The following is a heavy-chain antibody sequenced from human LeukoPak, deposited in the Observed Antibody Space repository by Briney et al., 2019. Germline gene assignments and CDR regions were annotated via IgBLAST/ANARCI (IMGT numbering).Heavy chain of an antibody. V-gene: IGHV1-69*04. Sequence: GASVKVSCKASGGTFSSYAISWVRQAPGQGLEWMGRIIPILGIANYAQKFQERVTITRDMSTSTAYMELSSLRSEDTAVYYCAAIYSGYDSQFDYWGQGTLVTVSS. CDR1: GGTFSSYA. CDR3: AAIYSGYDSQFDY. J-gene: IGHJ4*02. CDR2: IIPILGIA. D-gene: IGHD5-12*01.